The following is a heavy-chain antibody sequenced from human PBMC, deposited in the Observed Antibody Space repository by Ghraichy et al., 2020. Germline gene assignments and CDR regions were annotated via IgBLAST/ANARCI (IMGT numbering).Heavy chain of an antibody. V-gene: IGHV3-23*01. CDR1: GFTFTSYA. D-gene: IGHD7-27*01. CDR3: ARDGITGDGIWNWFDP. CDR2: IGATDGTT. J-gene: IGHJ5*02. Sequence: RGSLRLSCAASGFTFTSYAMTWVRQAPGKGLEWVSSIGATDGTTSYADSVEGRFTISRDNSKNTLYLQLNSLRADDTAVYYCARDGITGDGIWNWFDPWGQGTLVTVSS.